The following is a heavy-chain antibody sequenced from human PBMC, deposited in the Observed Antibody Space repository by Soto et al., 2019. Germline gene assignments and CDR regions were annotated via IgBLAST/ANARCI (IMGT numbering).Heavy chain of an antibody. V-gene: IGHV2-5*01. Sequence: QITLKESGPTLVKPTQTLTLTCTFSGFSLTSGVVGVGWIRQPPGEALEWLALIYWNDEQYYNPSLRNRLTITSDTSKNQVVRPMTNMDPVDTATYYCAHRLPGPAGYDVWGQGTTVTVSS. CDR3: AHRLPGPAGYDV. J-gene: IGHJ6*02. CDR1: GFSLTSGVVG. D-gene: IGHD6-13*01. CDR2: IYWNDEQ.